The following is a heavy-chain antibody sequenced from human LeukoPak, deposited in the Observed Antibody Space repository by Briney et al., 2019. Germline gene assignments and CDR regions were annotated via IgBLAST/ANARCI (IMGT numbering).Heavy chain of an antibody. J-gene: IGHJ5*02. Sequence: GESLKISCKGSGYSFSTHWIGWVRQMPGKGLEWMGVIYPGDSDTRYSPSFQGQVTISADKSISTAYLHWNSLKAPDSAIYYCARHSEGYSYGWTWGQGTLVTVSS. D-gene: IGHD5-18*01. CDR3: ARHSEGYSYGWT. V-gene: IGHV5-51*01. CDR1: GYSFSTHW. CDR2: IYPGDSDT.